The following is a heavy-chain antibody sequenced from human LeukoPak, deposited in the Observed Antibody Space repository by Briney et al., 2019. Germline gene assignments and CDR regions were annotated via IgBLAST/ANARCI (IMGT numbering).Heavy chain of an antibody. CDR2: INSSGTT. Sequence: PSETLSLTCTVSGASISSSYWSWIRQPPGMGLEWIGYINSSGTTNYSPSLKSRVTISIDTSKNQFSLKLTSVTAADTAVYYCARVVNWGLRNFDLWGRGTLVTVSS. D-gene: IGHD7-27*01. V-gene: IGHV4-59*01. CDR1: GASISSSY. J-gene: IGHJ2*01. CDR3: ARVVNWGLRNFDL.